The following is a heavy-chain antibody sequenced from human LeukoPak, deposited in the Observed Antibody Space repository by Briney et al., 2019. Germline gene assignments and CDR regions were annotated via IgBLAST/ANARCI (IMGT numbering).Heavy chain of an antibody. J-gene: IGHJ4*02. CDR2: IYYSGTT. D-gene: IGHD5-24*01. CDR3: ARRDQAIDY. CDR1: DGSVSSVGYY. V-gene: IGHV4-39*01. Sequence: SETLSLTCTVSDGSVSSVGYYWGWIRQPPGKGLVWIGSIYYSGTTYYNPSLASRVTIFVDTSKNQFSLRLSSVTAADTAVYYCARRDQAIDYWGQGTLVTVSS.